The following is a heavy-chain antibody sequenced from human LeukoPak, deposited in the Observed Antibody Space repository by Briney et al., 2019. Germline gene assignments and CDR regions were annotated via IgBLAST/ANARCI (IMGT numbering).Heavy chain of an antibody. CDR2: IIPIFGTA. D-gene: IGHD2-2*02. J-gene: IGHJ6*03. Sequence: SVKVSCKASGGTFSSYAISWVRQAPGQGLEWMGGIIPIFGTANYAQKFQGRVTITTDESTSTAYMELSSLRSEDPAVYYCAREARRTDIVVVPAAIRAYYYYYMDVWGKGTTVTVSS. CDR3: AREARRTDIVVVPAAIRAYYYYYMDV. V-gene: IGHV1-69*05. CDR1: GGTFSSYA.